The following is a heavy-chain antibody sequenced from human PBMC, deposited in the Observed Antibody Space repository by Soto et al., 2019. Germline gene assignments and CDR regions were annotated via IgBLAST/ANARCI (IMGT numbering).Heavy chain of an antibody. D-gene: IGHD2-2*01. J-gene: IGHJ4*02. Sequence: EVQLVESGGGLVQPGESLRLSCAASGLTFRSYWMHWVRQAPGKGLVWVSRINTDGSVAMYVDSVKGRFTISRDNAKNTLYLHVNSLRAEDTAVYYCVRDMQLLRLDSWGQGTLVTVSS. CDR1: GLTFRSYW. CDR2: INTDGSVA. CDR3: VRDMQLLRLDS. V-gene: IGHV3-74*03.